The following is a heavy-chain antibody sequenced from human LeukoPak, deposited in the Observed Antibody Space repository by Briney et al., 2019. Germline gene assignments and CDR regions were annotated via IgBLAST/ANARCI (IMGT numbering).Heavy chain of an antibody. J-gene: IGHJ4*02. Sequence: SETLSLTCTVSGYSISSGYYWGWIRQPPGKGLEWIGSIYHSGSTCYNPSLKSRVIISVDTSKNQFSLKLSSVTAADTAVYYCASLTEKGGSYRLSYFDYWGQGTLVTVSS. V-gene: IGHV4-38-2*02. CDR1: GYSISSGYY. D-gene: IGHD1-26*01. CDR3: ASLTEKGGSYRLSYFDY. CDR2: IYHSGST.